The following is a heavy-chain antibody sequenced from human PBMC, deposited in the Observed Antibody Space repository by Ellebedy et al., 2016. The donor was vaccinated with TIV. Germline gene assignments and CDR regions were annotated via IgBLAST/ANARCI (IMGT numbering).Heavy chain of an antibody. V-gene: IGHV3-21*01. D-gene: IGHD4-23*01. J-gene: IGHJ3*02. Sequence: GESLKISCAASGFTFSSYSMNWVRQAPGKGLEWVSSITSSSSYIYYADSVKGRFTISRDNAKNSLYLQMNSLRADDTAVYYCARDDKGGDAFDIWGQGTMVTVSS. CDR3: ARDDKGGDAFDI. CDR2: ITSSSSYI. CDR1: GFTFSSYS.